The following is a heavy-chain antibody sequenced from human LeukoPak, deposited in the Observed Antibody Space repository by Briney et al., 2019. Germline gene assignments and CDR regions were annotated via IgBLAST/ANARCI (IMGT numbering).Heavy chain of an antibody. D-gene: IGHD5-18*01. J-gene: IGHJ4*02. CDR2: ISSSGSTI. V-gene: IGHV3-11*01. Sequence: GGSLRLSCAASGFTFSDYYMSWIRQAPGKGLEWVSYISSSGSTIYYADSVKGRFTISRDNAKNSLYLQMNSLRAEDTAVYYCARVRSLGGYSYGPFDYWGQGILVTVSS. CDR1: GFTFSDYY. CDR3: ARVRSLGGYSYGPFDY.